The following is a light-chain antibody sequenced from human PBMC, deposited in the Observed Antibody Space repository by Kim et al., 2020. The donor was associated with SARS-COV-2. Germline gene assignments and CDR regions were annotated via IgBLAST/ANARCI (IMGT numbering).Light chain of an antibody. CDR3: AAWDDSLNGPV. CDR1: SSNSGINT. V-gene: IGLV1-44*01. CDR2: STN. Sequence: GQRVTISCSGSSSNSGINTVNWYQQLPGTAPKLLLYSTNQRPSGFPDRFSGSKSGTSASLAISGLQSEDEADYYCAAWDDSLNGPVFGGGTKLTVL. J-gene: IGLJ2*01.